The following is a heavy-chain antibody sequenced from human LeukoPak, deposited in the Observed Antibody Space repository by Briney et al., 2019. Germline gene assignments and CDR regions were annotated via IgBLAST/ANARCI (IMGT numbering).Heavy chain of an antibody. CDR3: AKGPWYYYDSSGYYTDY. D-gene: IGHD3-22*01. J-gene: IGHJ4*02. CDR2: ISGSGGST. V-gene: IGHV3-23*01. Sequence: GGSLRLSCAASGFTFSSYAMSWVRQAPGKGLEWVSAISGSGGSTYYADSVKGRFTISRDNSKNTLYLQMNSLRAEDTAVYYCAKGPWYYYDSSGYYTDYWGQGTLVTVSS. CDR1: GFTFSSYA.